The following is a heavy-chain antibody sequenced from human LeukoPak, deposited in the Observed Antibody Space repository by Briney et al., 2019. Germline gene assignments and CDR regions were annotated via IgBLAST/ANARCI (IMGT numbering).Heavy chain of an antibody. V-gene: IGHV3-21*01. J-gene: IGHJ6*03. CDR2: ISSSSSYI. Sequence: GGSLRLSCAASGFTFSSYSMNWVRQAPGKGLEWVSSISSSSSYIYYADSVKGRFTISRDNAKNSLYPQMNSLRAEDTAVYYCARGDSGYSSGWYGFYYYYMDVWGKGTTVTVSS. CDR3: ARGDSGYSSGWYGFYYYYMDV. CDR1: GFTFSSYS. D-gene: IGHD6-19*01.